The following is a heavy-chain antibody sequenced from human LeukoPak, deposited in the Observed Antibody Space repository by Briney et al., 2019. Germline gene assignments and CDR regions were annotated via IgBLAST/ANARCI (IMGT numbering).Heavy chain of an antibody. V-gene: IGHV3-74*01. J-gene: IGHJ4*02. CDR2: INSDGSRT. Sequence: GGSLRLSCAASGFTFSSYWMHWVRQAPGKGLVRVSRINSDGSRTSYADSVKGRFTISRDNAKNTLYLQVNSLRAEDTAVYYCAKDASALRYFDWLLDKFDYWGQGTLVTVSS. CDR3: AKDASALRYFDWLLDKFDY. D-gene: IGHD3-9*01. CDR1: GFTFSSYW.